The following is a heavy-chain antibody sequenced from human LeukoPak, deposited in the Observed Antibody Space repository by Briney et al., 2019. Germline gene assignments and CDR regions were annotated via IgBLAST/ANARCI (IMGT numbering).Heavy chain of an antibody. CDR1: GGSISSGDYY. J-gene: IGHJ4*02. CDR2: IYYSGSP. CDR3: ARTIAAAKGRVDY. Sequence: PSETLSLTCTVSGGSISSGDYYWRWIRQPPGKGLEWIGYIYYSGSPYYNPSLNTPFTISVHTSKNQFSLKLSSVTAADTAVYYCARTIAAAKGRVDYWGQGTLVTVSS. V-gene: IGHV4-30-4*01. D-gene: IGHD6-13*01.